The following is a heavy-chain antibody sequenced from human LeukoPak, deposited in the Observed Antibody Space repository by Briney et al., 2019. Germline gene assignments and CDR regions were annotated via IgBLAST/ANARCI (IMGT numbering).Heavy chain of an antibody. J-gene: IGHJ4*02. CDR1: GYTFTGYY. V-gene: IGHV1-2*02. D-gene: IGHD1-1*01. Sequence: ASVKVSCKASGYTFTGYYMHWVRQAPGQGLEWMGWINPNSGGTNYAEKFQGRVTMTRDTSISTAYMELSRLRSDDTAVYYCARPTRRTTYYFDYWGQGTLVTVSS. CDR2: INPNSGGT. CDR3: ARPTRRTTYYFDY.